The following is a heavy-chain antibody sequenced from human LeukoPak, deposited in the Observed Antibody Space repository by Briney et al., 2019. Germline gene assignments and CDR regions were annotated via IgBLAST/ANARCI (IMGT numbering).Heavy chain of an antibody. Sequence: GGSLRLSCAASGFTFSSYGMSWVRQAPGKGLEWVSAISGSGGSTYYADSVKGRFTISRDNSKNTLYLQMNGLRAEDTAVYYCAKELAYCGGDCSRGTFDYWGQGTLVTVSS. D-gene: IGHD2-21*02. V-gene: IGHV3-23*01. J-gene: IGHJ4*02. CDR1: GFTFSSYG. CDR2: ISGSGGST. CDR3: AKELAYCGGDCSRGTFDY.